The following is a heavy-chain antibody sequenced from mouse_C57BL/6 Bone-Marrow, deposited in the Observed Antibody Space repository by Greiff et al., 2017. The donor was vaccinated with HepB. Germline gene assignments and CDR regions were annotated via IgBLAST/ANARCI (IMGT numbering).Heavy chain of an antibody. CDR1: GYTFTSYG. V-gene: IGHV1-81*01. J-gene: IGHJ2*01. D-gene: IGHD2-3*01. CDR2: IYPRSGNT. CDR3: ARYDGHFYYFDY. Sequence: QVHVKQSGAELARPGASVKLSCKASGYTFTSYGISWVKQRTGQGLEWIGEIYPRSGNTYYNEKFKGKATLTADKSSSTAYMELRSLTSEDSAVYFCARYDGHFYYFDYWGQGTTLTVSS.